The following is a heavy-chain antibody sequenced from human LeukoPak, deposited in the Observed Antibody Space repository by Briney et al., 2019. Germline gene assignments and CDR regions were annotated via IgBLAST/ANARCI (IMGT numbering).Heavy chain of an antibody. D-gene: IGHD3-16*01. V-gene: IGHV1-69*06. J-gene: IGHJ6*03. CDR3: ARAFWGSHSGVHYYYYMDV. CDR2: IIPIFGTA. Sequence: SVKVSCKASGGTFSSYAISWVRQAPGQGLEWMGGIIPIFGTANYAQKFQGRVTITADKSTSTAYMELSSLRSEDTAVYYCARAFWGSHSGVHYYYYMDVWGKGTTVTVSS. CDR1: GGTFSSYA.